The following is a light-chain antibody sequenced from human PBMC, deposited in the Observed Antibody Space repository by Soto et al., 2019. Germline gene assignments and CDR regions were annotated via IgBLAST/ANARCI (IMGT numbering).Light chain of an antibody. V-gene: IGKV1-5*01. J-gene: IGKJ1*01. CDR1: QSIGTW. CDR3: QQYSDSSGA. Sequence: DIQVTQSPSTLSASVGDRVTITCGASQSIGTWLAWYQQKPAKAPKLLIFDASTLESGVPSRFSGSGSGTDFTLTISSLQPDDFATYYCQQYSDSSGAFGQGTRVEIK. CDR2: DAS.